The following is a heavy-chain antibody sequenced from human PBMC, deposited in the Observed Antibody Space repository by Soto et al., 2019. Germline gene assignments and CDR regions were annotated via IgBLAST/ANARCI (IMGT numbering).Heavy chain of an antibody. V-gene: IGHV4-59*12. D-gene: IGHD3-10*01. Sequence: SETLSLTCTVSGDYISSYYWSWIRQPPGKGLEWIAYIYYSGNTNYNPSLKSRVTISVDTSRTQFSLKLSSVTAADTAVYYCARYGSGTYYPTTFDYWGQGTLVTVSS. CDR2: IYYSGNT. CDR3: ARYGSGTYYPTTFDY. CDR1: GDYISSYY. J-gene: IGHJ4*02.